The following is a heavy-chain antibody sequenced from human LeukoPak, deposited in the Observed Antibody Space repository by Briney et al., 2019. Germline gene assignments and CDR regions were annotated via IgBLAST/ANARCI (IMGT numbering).Heavy chain of an antibody. CDR1: GDSISSSSYY. CDR2: IYYSGST. Sequence: SETLSLTCTVSGDSISSSSYYWGWIRQPPGKGLEWIGSIYYSGSTYYNPSLKSRVTISVDTSKNQFSLKLSSVTAADTAVYYCARHGGHQLLEVWVDYWGQGTLVTVSS. CDR3: ARHGGHQLLEVWVDY. J-gene: IGHJ4*02. D-gene: IGHD2-2*01. V-gene: IGHV4-39*01.